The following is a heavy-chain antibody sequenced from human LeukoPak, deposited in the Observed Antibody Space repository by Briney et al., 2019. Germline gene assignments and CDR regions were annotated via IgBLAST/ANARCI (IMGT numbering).Heavy chain of an antibody. CDR1: GFTFGTYG. J-gene: IGHJ2*01. D-gene: IGHD7-27*01. Sequence: GGSLRLSCEASGFTFGTYGMTWVRQAPGKGLEWVSGITGSSTWTYYADSVRGRFTISRDNSKNTLHLQMNNLTADDTAIYYGARELVSLGTWYFDLWGRGTLVTVSS. V-gene: IGHV3-23*01. CDR3: ARELVSLGTWYFDL. CDR2: ITGSSTWT.